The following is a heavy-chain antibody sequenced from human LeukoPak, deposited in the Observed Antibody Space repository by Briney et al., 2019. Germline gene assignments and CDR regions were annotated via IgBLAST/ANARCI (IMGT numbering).Heavy chain of an antibody. J-gene: IGHJ4*02. CDR1: GFTFSSYW. Sequence: PGGSLRLSCAASGFTFSSYWMHWVRQAPGKGLVWVSRIYSDGSSTNYADSVKGRFTISRDNAKNTLYLQMNSLRAEDTAVYYCARCWGKGHNEFDYWGQGTLVTVSS. CDR3: ARCWGKGHNEFDY. V-gene: IGHV3-74*01. CDR2: IYSDGSST. D-gene: IGHD3-16*01.